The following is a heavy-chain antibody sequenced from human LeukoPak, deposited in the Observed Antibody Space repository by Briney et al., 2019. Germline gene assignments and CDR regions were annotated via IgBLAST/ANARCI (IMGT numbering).Heavy chain of an antibody. CDR1: GFTFSSYW. V-gene: IGHV3-74*01. CDR2: INSDGSST. J-gene: IGHJ4*02. CDR3: ARDGSSKYYFDY. Sequence: GGSLRLSCAASGFTFSSYWMHWVRQAPGKGLVWVSRINSDGSSTSYADSVKGRFTISRDNAKNSLYLQMNSLRAEDTAVYYCARDGSSKYYFDYWGQGTLVTVSS.